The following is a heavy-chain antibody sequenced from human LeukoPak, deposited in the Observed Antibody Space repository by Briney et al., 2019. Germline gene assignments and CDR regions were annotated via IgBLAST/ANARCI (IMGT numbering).Heavy chain of an antibody. CDR3: ARTAVSSGYVGKNYYYYGMDV. V-gene: IGHV5-10-1*01. J-gene: IGHJ6*04. D-gene: IGHD3-10*02. CDR1: GYSFTSQW. Sequence: GESLKIFCKGSGYSFTSQWISWVRQMPGKGLEWMGRIDPSDSYTSYSPSFQGHVTMSADKSINTAYLQWSSLKASDTAMYYCARTAVSSGYVGKNYYYYGMDVWGKGTMVTVSS. CDR2: IDPSDSYT.